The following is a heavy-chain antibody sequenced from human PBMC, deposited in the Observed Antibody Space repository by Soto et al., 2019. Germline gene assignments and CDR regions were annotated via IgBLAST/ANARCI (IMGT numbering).Heavy chain of an antibody. J-gene: IGHJ6*02. V-gene: IGHV1-69*13. D-gene: IGHD3-10*01. CDR1: GGTFSSYA. Sequence: SVKVSCKASGGTFSSYAIRWVRQAPGQGLEWMGGIIPIFGTANYAQKFQGRVTITADESTSTAYMELSSLRSEDTAVYYCARDRITMVRGVIITSYYGMDVWGQGTTVTVYS. CDR2: IIPIFGTA. CDR3: ARDRITMVRGVIITSYYGMDV.